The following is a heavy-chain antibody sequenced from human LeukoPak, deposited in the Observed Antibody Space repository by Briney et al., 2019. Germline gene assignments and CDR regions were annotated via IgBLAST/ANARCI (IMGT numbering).Heavy chain of an antibody. CDR3: ARAPLYSSGWYLSRRRNYYYYMDV. V-gene: IGHV1-69*13. CDR1: VDTFSSYT. Sequence: VKVSCKASVDTFSSYTISCVRQGPEQGLGCMGEIIPILVTANYAQKFQGRVTITADESTSTAYMELSSLRSEDTAVYYCARAPLYSSGWYLSRRRNYYYYMDVWGKGTTVTVSS. D-gene: IGHD6-19*01. CDR2: IIPILVTA. J-gene: IGHJ6*03.